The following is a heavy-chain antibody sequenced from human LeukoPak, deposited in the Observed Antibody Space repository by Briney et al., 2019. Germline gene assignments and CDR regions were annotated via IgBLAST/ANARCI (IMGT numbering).Heavy chain of an antibody. CDR2: ISGSGGST. CDR1: GFTVSSNY. J-gene: IGHJ4*02. Sequence: GGSLRLSCAASGFTVSSNYMSWVRQAPGKGLEWVSAISGSGGSTYYADSVKGRFTISRDNSKNALYLQMNSLRAEDTAVYYCAKDPDYDILTGYDYWGQGTLVTVSS. V-gene: IGHV3-23*01. CDR3: AKDPDYDILTGYDY. D-gene: IGHD3-9*01.